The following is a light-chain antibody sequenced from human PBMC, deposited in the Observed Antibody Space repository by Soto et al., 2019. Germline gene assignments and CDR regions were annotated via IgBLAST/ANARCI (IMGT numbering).Light chain of an antibody. CDR2: KAS. V-gene: IGKV1-5*03. J-gene: IGKJ2*01. CDR1: QSISSW. CDR3: QQYNSYLYT. Sequence: DIQMTQSPSTLSASVGDRVTITCRASQSISSWLAWYQQKPGKAPKLLIYKASSFESGVPSRFSGSGSGTEFTLSISRLQPDDFATYYCQQYNSYLYTCGQRTKLEIK.